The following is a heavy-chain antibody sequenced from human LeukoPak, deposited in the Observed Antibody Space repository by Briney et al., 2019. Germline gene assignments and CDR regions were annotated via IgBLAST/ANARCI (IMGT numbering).Heavy chain of an antibody. CDR1: GFTFYDYA. J-gene: IGHJ5*02. V-gene: IGHV3-9*01. CDR3: AKEGGYSSSSSNWFDP. CDR2: ISWNSGSI. D-gene: IGHD6-6*01. Sequence: PCRFLRISCAAPGFTFYDYAIHLGPRAPGKGLEGVSGISWNSGSIGYADSVKGRFTISRDNAKNSLYLQMNSLRAEDTALYYCAKEGGYSSSSSNWFDPWGQGTLVTVSS.